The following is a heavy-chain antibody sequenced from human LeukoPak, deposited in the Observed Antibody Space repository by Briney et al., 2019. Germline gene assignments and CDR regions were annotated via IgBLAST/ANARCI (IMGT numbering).Heavy chain of an antibody. J-gene: IGHJ4*02. Sequence: PGGSLRLSCAASGFTFSSYWMSWVRQAPGKGLEWVANIKQDGSEKYYVDSVKGRFTISRDNAKNSLYLQMNSLRAEDTAVYYCARGSSSWYLDCVDYWGQGTLVTVSS. CDR2: IKQDGSEK. CDR1: GFTFSSYW. D-gene: IGHD6-13*01. CDR3: ARGSSSWYLDCVDY. V-gene: IGHV3-7*03.